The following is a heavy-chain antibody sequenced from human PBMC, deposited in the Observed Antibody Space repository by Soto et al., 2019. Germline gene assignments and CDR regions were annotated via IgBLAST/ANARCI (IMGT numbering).Heavy chain of an antibody. J-gene: IGHJ4*02. CDR1: GGSISSSSYY. CDR3: ARPYYDSSGYYY. V-gene: IGHV4-39*01. D-gene: IGHD3-22*01. CDR2: IYYSGST. Sequence: SETLSLTCTVSGGSISSSSYYWVWIRQPPGKGLEWIGSIYYSGSTYYNPSLKSRVTISVDTSKNQFSLKLSSVTAADTAVYYCARPYYDSSGYYYWGQGTLVTVSS.